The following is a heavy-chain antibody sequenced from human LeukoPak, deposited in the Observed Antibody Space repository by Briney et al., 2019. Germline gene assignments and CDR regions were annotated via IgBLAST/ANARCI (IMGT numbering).Heavy chain of an antibody. V-gene: IGHV3-23*01. CDR1: GFTFSSYA. Sequence: GGSLRLSCAASGFTFSSYAMSWVRQAPGKGLEWVSAISGSGGSTYYADSVKGRFTISRDNSKNTLYLQMNSPRAEDTAVYYCATSSLEPRNYYYMDVWGKGTTVTVSS. D-gene: IGHD6-13*01. CDR3: ATSSLEPRNYYYMDV. J-gene: IGHJ6*03. CDR2: ISGSGGST.